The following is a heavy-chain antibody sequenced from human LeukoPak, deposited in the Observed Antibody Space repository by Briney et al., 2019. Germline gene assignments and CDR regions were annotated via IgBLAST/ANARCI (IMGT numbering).Heavy chain of an antibody. CDR3: ARDYDSSGPFDY. Sequence: SVKVSFKASGGTFSSYAISWVRQAPGQGLEWMGRIIPIFGIANYAQKFQGRVTITADKSTSTSYMELSSLRSEDTAVYYCARDYDSSGPFDYWGQGTLVTVSS. CDR2: IIPIFGIA. CDR1: GGTFSSYA. D-gene: IGHD3-22*01. V-gene: IGHV1-69*04. J-gene: IGHJ4*02.